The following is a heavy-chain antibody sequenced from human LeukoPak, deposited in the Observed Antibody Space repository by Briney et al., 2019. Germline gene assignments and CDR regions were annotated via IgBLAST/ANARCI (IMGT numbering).Heavy chain of an antibody. CDR1: GFTFSSYG. J-gene: IGHJ4*02. Sequence: PGRSLRLSCAASGFTFSSYGMHWVRQAPGKGLEWVAVISYDGSNKYYADSVKGRFTISRDNSKNTLYLQMNSLRAEDTAVYYCAKAMGGYDFPPFLFDYWGQGTLVTVSS. CDR2: ISYDGSNK. D-gene: IGHD1-20*01. V-gene: IGHV3-30*18. CDR3: AKAMGGYDFPPFLFDY.